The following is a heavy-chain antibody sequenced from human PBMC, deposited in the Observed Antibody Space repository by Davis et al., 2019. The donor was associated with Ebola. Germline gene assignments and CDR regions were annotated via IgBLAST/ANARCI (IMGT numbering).Heavy chain of an antibody. Sequence: GESLKISCAASGFTVSSNYMSWVRQAPGKGLEWVSAVSGSGTTTGYADSVKGRFTISRDNSNNTLYLQMDSLRAEDTAVYYCAKGILDFWSGYYFDYWGQGTLVTVSS. J-gene: IGHJ4*02. V-gene: IGHV3-66*03. D-gene: IGHD3-3*01. CDR1: GFTVSSNY. CDR2: VSGSGTTT. CDR3: AKGILDFWSGYYFDY.